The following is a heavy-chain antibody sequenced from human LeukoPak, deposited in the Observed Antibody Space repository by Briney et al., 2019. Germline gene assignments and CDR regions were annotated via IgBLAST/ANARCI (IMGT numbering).Heavy chain of an antibody. CDR2: IYYSGNT. CDR3: ARARITIFHYYYYYYMDV. J-gene: IGHJ6*03. CDR1: GGSMSTSDYY. D-gene: IGHD3-3*01. V-gene: IGHV4-39*07. Sequence: PSETLSLTCTASGGSMSTSDYYWGWIRQSPGKGLEWIGSIYYSGNTYYNPSLKSRVTISLDTSKNQLSLKLISLTAADTAVYYCARARITIFHYYYYYYMDVWGKGTTVTVSS.